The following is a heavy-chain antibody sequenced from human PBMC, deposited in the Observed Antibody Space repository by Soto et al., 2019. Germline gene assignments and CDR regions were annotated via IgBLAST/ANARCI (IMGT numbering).Heavy chain of an antibody. D-gene: IGHD6-6*01. J-gene: IGHJ4*02. CDR2: IRTKTSNYAT. CDR3: TRSSNNLDY. V-gene: IGHV3-73*02. CDR1: GFTFSGSA. Sequence: EVQLVESGGGLVQPGGSLTLSCAASGFTFSGSAIHWVRQASGEGLEWVGRIRTKTSNYATAYAASVEGRFTISRDDSENTAYLQMNSLKTEDTAVYYCTRSSNNLDYWGQGTLVTVSS.